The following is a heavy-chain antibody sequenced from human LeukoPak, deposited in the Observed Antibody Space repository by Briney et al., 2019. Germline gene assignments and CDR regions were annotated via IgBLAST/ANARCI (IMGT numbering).Heavy chain of an antibody. CDR1: GFTFSSYA. V-gene: IGHV4-34*01. Sequence: GSLRLSCAASGFTFSSYAMSWVRQAPGKGLEWIGEINHSGSTNYNPSLKSRVTISVDTSKNQFSLKLSSVTAADTAVYYCARGEVAVAAAGINWFDPGARELWSPSPQ. D-gene: IGHD6-13*01. CDR3: ARGEVAVAAAGINWFDP. J-gene: IGHJ5*02. CDR2: INHSGST.